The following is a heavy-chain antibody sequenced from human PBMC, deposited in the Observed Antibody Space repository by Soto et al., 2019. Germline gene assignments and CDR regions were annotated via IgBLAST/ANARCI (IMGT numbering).Heavy chain of an antibody. Sequence: GGSLGLSCAASGFTFSSYWMHWVRQAPGKGLVWVSRINSDGSSTSYADSVKGRFTISRDNAKNTLYLQMNSLRAEDTAVYYCARGRPSSGSPKYNWFDPWGQGTLVTVSS. V-gene: IGHV3-74*01. CDR2: INSDGSST. CDR1: GFTFSSYW. J-gene: IGHJ5*02. CDR3: ARGRPSSGSPKYNWFDP. D-gene: IGHD3-10*01.